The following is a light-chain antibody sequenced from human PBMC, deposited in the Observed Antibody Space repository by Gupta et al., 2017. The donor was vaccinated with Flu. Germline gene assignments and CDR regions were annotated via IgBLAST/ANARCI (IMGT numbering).Light chain of an antibody. J-gene: IGLJ2*01. Sequence: QAVLTQPASLSASPGASASLTCTLRSGINVGASKIYWYQQKPGSPPQYLLTYKSDSDKQQGSGVPSRFSGSKDASANAGIILIFGLQSEDEADYYCVIWHSSAWVFGGGTKLTVL. CDR2: YKSDSDK. CDR1: SGINVGASK. V-gene: IGLV5-45*01. CDR3: VIWHSSAWV.